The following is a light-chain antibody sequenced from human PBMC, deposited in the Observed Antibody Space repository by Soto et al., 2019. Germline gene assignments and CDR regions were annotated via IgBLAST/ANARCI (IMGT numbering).Light chain of an antibody. J-gene: IGKJ4*01. CDR3: QQYNNWPPLT. CDR1: QSVSSN. CDR2: GAS. V-gene: IGKV3-15*01. Sequence: EIVMTQSPATLSVSPGERATLSCRASQSVSSNLAWYQQKPGQAPRLLIYGASTRATGIPARFSGSGSGTYFTLTSSSLPSEDLADYYCQQYNNWPPLTFGGGTKVEIK.